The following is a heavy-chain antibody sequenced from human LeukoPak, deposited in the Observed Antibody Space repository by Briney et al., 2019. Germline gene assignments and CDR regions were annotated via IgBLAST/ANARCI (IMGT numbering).Heavy chain of an antibody. CDR3: AREGGEDTAMATREFDY. D-gene: IGHD5-18*01. CDR2: ISAYNGNT. CDR1: GGTFSSYG. J-gene: IGHJ4*02. V-gene: IGHV1-18*01. Sequence: GSSVKVSCKASGGTFSSYGISWVRQAPGQGLEWMGWISAYNGNTNYAQKLQGRVTMTTDTSTSTAYMELRSLRSDDTAVYYCAREGGEDTAMATREFDYWGQGTLVTVSS.